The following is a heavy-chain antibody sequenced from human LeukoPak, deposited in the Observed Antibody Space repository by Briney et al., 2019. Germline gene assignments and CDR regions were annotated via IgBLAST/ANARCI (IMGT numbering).Heavy chain of an antibody. CDR2: VIRDGSFT. D-gene: IGHD5-24*01. CDR3: VRDGDDFNFDY. Sequence: TGGSLRLSCAASGFTFGSYWMHWVRHAPGKGLEWVSRVIRDGSFTNYADSVKGRFTISRDNAKNTLYLQMSSLRAEDTAVYFCVRDGDDFNFDYWGQGSLVTVSS. J-gene: IGHJ4*02. V-gene: IGHV3-74*01. CDR1: GFTFGSYW.